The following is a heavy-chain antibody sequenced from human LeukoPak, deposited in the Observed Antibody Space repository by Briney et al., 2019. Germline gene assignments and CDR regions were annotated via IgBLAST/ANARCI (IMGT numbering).Heavy chain of an antibody. CDR3: AKDKGERWLQFHYFDY. Sequence: PGGSLRLSCLASGFTFRDFYMSWIRQAPGKGLEWVSAISGSGGSTYYADSVKGRFTISRDNSKNTLYLQMNSLRAEDTAVYYCAKDKGERWLQFHYFDYWGQGTLVTVSS. CDR1: GFTFRDFY. V-gene: IGHV3-23*01. CDR2: ISGSGGST. J-gene: IGHJ4*02. D-gene: IGHD5-24*01.